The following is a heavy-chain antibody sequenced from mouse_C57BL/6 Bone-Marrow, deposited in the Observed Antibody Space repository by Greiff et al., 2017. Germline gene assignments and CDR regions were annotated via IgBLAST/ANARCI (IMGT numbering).Heavy chain of an antibody. CDR2: IYPGDGDT. CDR3: ARDGSRYWYFDV. CDR1: GYAFSSYW. D-gene: IGHD1-1*01. V-gene: IGHV1-80*01. Sequence: QVQLKESGAELVKPGASVKISCKASGYAFSSYWMNWVKQRPGKGLEWIGQIYPGDGDTNYNGKFKGKATLTADKSSSTAYMQLSSLTAEDSAVYFCARDGSRYWYFDVWGTGTTVTVSS. J-gene: IGHJ1*03.